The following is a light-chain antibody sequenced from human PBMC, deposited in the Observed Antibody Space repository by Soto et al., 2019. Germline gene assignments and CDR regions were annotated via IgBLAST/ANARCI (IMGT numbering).Light chain of an antibody. CDR1: QSVSNSY. J-gene: IGKJ1*01. Sequence: DIELTQSPCTLSLSPGERATLTCRASQSVSNSYLAWYQQKPGQAPRLLIYAASSRATGIPDRFSGSGSGTDFTLTISRLEPEDVAVYYCQQYGSSPLTFGQGTKVEIK. CDR2: AAS. V-gene: IGKV3-20*01. CDR3: QQYGSSPLT.